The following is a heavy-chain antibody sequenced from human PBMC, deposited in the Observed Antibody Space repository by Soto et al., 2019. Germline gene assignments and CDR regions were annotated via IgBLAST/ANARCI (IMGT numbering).Heavy chain of an antibody. Sequence: SVKVSCKASGGTFSSYTISCVRQAPGQGLEWMGRIIPILGIANYAQKFQGRVTITADKSTSTAYMELSSLRSEDTAVYYCAGPPSYSSSWYNLDYWGQGTLVTVSS. J-gene: IGHJ4*02. CDR1: GGTFSSYT. CDR2: IIPILGIA. D-gene: IGHD6-13*01. CDR3: AGPPSYSSSWYNLDY. V-gene: IGHV1-69*02.